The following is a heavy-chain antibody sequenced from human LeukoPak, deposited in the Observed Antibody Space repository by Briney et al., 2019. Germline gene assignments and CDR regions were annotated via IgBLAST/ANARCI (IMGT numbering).Heavy chain of an antibody. Sequence: SQTLSPTCTVSRGSISSDDHYWSWIRQHPGKGLEWIGYIYYSGSTYYNPSLKSRATISVDTSKKQFSLKLSSLTAADTAVYYCARGYDFWSGSSYGMDVWGQGTTVTVSS. V-gene: IGHV4-31*03. J-gene: IGHJ6*02. CDR1: RGSISSDDHY. CDR3: ARGYDFWSGSSYGMDV. D-gene: IGHD3-3*01. CDR2: IYYSGST.